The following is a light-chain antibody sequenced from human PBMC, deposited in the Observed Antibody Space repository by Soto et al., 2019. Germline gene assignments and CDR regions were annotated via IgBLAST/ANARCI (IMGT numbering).Light chain of an antibody. CDR2: EVT. V-gene: IGLV2-8*01. J-gene: IGLJ3*02. Sequence: QSALTQPPSASGSPGQSVTFSCTGTSSDIGDYNYVSWYQQHPGKAPKLMIYEVTKRPSGVPDRFSGSKSGNTASLTVSGLQADDEADYYCQSYDSSLSGWLFGGGTKLTVL. CDR3: QSYDSSLSGWL. CDR1: SSDIGDYNY.